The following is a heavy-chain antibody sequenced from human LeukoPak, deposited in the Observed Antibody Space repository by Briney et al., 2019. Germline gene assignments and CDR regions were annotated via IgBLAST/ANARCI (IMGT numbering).Heavy chain of an antibody. CDR1: GGSFSGYY. CDR3: ARFGYSYGSGFYFDY. V-gene: IGHV4-34*01. D-gene: IGHD5-18*01. CDR2: INHSGST. J-gene: IGHJ4*02. Sequence: SETLSLTCAVYGGSFSGYYWSWIRQPPGKGLEWIGEINHSGSTNYNPSLKSRVTISVDTSKNQFSLKLSSVTAADTAVYYCARFGYSYGSGFYFDYWGQGTLVTVSS.